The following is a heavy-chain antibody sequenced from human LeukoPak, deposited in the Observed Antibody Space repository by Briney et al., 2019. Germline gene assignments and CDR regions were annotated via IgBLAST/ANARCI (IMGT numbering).Heavy chain of an antibody. V-gene: IGHV3-23*01. D-gene: IGHD4-17*01. CDR1: GLTFSSYA. J-gene: IGHJ4*02. Sequence: GGSLRLSCAASGLTFSSYAMSWVRQAPGKGLEWVSTISSSGGSTYYADSVQGRFTSSRDNSKNTLYLQMNSLRAEATAVYYCAKKFTGTTVISGDYFDYWGQGTLVTVSS. CDR3: AKKFTGTTVISGDYFDY. CDR2: ISSSGGST.